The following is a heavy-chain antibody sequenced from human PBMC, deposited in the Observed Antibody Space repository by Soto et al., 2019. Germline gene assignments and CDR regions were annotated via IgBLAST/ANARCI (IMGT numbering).Heavy chain of an antibody. V-gene: IGHV4-30-4*01. Sequence: QVQLQESGPGLVRPSQTLSLTCTVSGGSISSGDYYWSWIRQPPGKGLEWIGYIYYSGSTYYNPSLKSRVTIXXDXSXXQFSLKLSSVTAADTAVYYCARYPHYDFWSGYYDYWGQGTLVTVSS. CDR2: IYYSGST. CDR1: GGSISSGDYY. J-gene: IGHJ4*02. D-gene: IGHD3-3*01. CDR3: ARYPHYDFWSGYYDY.